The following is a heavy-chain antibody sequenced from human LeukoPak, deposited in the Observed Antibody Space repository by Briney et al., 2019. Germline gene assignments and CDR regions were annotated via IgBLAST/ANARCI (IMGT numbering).Heavy chain of an antibody. D-gene: IGHD2-2*02. V-gene: IGHV3-66*02. CDR1: GFTVSSNY. J-gene: IGHJ1*01. CDR3: AREEGYCSSTSCYTRYFQH. CDR2: IYSGGST. Sequence: GGSLRLSCAASGFTVSSNYMSWVRQAPGKGLEWVSVIYSGGSTYYADSVKGRFTISRDNSKNTLYLQMNSLRAEDTAVYYCAREEGYCSSTSCYTRYFQHWGQGTLVTVSS.